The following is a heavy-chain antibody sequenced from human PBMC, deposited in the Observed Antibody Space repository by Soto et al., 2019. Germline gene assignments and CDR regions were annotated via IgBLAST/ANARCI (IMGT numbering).Heavy chain of an antibody. V-gene: IGHV5-51*07. CDR1: GYSFTSYW. CDR2: IYPGDSDT. CDR3: ARRRPFYYDSSGSCYFDY. J-gene: IGHJ4*02. D-gene: IGHD3-22*01. Sequence: PGESLKISCKGSGYSFTSYWIGWVHQMPGKGLEWMGIIYPGDSDTRYSPSFQGQVTISADKSISTAYLQWSSLKASDTAMYYCARRRPFYYDSSGSCYFDYWGQGTLVTVSS.